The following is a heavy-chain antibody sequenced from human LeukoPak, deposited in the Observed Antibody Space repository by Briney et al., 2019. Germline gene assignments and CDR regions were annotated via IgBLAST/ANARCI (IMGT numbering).Heavy chain of an antibody. CDR3: ARASGVVMYYYYGMDV. CDR2: MNSNSGNT. J-gene: IGHJ6*02. Sequence: GASVKVSCKASGYTFTSYDINWVRQATGQGLEWMGWMNSNSGNTGYAQKFQGRVTMTRNTSISTAYMELSSLRSEDAAVYYCARASGVVMYYYYGMDVWGQGTTVTVSS. V-gene: IGHV1-8*01. CDR1: GYTFTSYD. D-gene: IGHD3-3*01.